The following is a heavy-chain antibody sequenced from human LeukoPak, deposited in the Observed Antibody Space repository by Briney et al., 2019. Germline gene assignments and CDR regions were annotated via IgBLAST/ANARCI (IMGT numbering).Heavy chain of an antibody. J-gene: IGHJ4*02. D-gene: IGHD3-10*01. CDR2: IKSDGSSI. V-gene: IGHV3-74*01. CDR1: GFTFSSYW. CDR3: ARDLQYDSGRYLLY. Sequence: GGSVSLSCAASGFTFSSYWMHWVGQVPGKGLVWLSRIKSDGSSISYADSVKGRFTISRDNAKNTLHLQMNSLRVEDTAVYYCARDLQYDSGRYLLYWGQGPRHSVSS.